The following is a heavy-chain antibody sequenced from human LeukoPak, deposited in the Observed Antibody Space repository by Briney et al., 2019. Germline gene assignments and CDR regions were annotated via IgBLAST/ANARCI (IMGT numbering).Heavy chain of an antibody. CDR1: GFIFRSYG. CDR2: ISGSGGST. CDR3: ARRAGAYSHPYDY. J-gene: IGHJ4*02. D-gene: IGHD4/OR15-4a*01. Sequence: GGSLRLSCAASGFIFRSYGMTWVRQAPGKGLEWVSAISGSGGSTYYADSVKGRFTISRDNSKNTLYLQMNSLRAEDTAVYYCARRAGAYSHPYDYWGQGTLVTVSS. V-gene: IGHV3-23*01.